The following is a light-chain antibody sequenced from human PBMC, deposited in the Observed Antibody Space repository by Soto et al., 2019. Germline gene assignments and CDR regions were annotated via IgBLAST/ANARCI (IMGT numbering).Light chain of an antibody. CDR3: QHYNSYPIT. V-gene: IGKV1-5*01. J-gene: IGKJ5*01. CDR2: DAS. Sequence: DIQMTQSPSTLSASLGDRVTITCRASQSIATYLTCYQQKPGKAPKLLIYDASSLKSGVPSRFSGSGSGTEFTLTISSLQPDDFATYYCQHYNSYPITFGQGTRLEIK. CDR1: QSIATY.